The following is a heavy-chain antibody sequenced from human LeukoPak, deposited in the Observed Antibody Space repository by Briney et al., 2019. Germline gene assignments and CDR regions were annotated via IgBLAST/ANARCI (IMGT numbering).Heavy chain of an antibody. V-gene: IGHV4-59*01. Sequence: SETLSLTCTVSGGSISSYYRSWIRQPPGKGLEWIGYIYYSGSTNYNPSLKSRVTISVDTSKNQFSLKLSSVTAADTAVYYCAKDERNWNYNLASQTYDWGQGTLVTVSS. CDR3: AKDERNWNYNLASQTYD. CDR1: GGSISSYY. D-gene: IGHD1-7*01. J-gene: IGHJ4*02. CDR2: IYYSGST.